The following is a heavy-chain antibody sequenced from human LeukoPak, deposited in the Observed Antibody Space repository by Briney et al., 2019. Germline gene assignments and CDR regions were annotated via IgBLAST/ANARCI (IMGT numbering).Heavy chain of an antibody. D-gene: IGHD5-12*01. J-gene: IGHJ4*02. CDR2: ISWNSGSI. CDR1: GFTFDDYA. V-gene: IGHV3-9*01. Sequence: PGRSLRLSCAASGFTFDDYAMHWVRQAPGKGLEWVSGISWNSGSIGYADSVKGRFTISRDNAKNSLYLQMNSLRAEDTALYYCVKDSGYDLKESYFDYWGQGTLVTVSS. CDR3: VKDSGYDLKESYFDY.